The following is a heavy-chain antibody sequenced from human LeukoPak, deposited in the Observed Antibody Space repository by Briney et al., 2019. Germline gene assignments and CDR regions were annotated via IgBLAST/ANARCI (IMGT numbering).Heavy chain of an antibody. CDR3: ARIMRVDYGTYYFDY. D-gene: IGHD4/OR15-4a*01. CDR2: ARNRGNGYTT. CDR1: GFTFSDHY. V-gene: IGHV3-72*01. Sequence: GGSLRLSCAASGFTFSDHYIDWVRQASGKGLEWVGRARNRGNGYTTQYAASVKGRFTFSRDDSENTVYLQMNSLKTEDTAVYFCARIMRVDYGTYYFDYWGQGTLVTVSS. J-gene: IGHJ4*02.